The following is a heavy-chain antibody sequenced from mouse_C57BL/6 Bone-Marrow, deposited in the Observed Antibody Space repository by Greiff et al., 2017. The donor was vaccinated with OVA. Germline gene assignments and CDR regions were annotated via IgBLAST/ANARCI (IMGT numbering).Heavy chain of an antibody. V-gene: IGHV1-76*01. CDR3: ARLRQYWYFDV. Sequence: QVQLKQSGAELVRPGASVKLSCKASGYTFTDYYINWVKQRPGQGLEWIARIYPGSGNTYYNEKFKGKATLTAEKSSSTAYMQLSSLTSEDSAVYFCARLRQYWYFDVWGTGTTVTVSS. J-gene: IGHJ1*03. CDR1: GYTFTDYY. D-gene: IGHD2-12*01. CDR2: IYPGSGNT.